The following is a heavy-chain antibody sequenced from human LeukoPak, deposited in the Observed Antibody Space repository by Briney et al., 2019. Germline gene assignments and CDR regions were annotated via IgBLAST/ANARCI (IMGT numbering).Heavy chain of an antibody. CDR2: INPNSGGT. J-gene: IGHJ4*02. Sequence: ASVKVSCKASGYTFTGYYMHWVRQAPGQGLEWMGRINPNSGGTNHAQKFQGRVTMTRDTSISTAYMELSRLRSDDTAVYYCARARNWGVIIRKELDYWGQGTLVTVSS. CDR1: GYTFTGYY. CDR3: ARARNWGVIIRKELDY. V-gene: IGHV1-2*06. D-gene: IGHD3-10*01.